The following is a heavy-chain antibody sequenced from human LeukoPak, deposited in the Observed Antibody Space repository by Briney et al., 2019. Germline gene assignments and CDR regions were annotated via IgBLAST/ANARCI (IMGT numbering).Heavy chain of an antibody. CDR3: AIEVPGNFDY. CDR2: ISGRGGST. V-gene: IGHV3-23*01. CDR1: GFTFSNYA. Sequence: QPGASLRLSCAASGFTFSNYAMSWVRQAPGKGLEWVSAISGRGGSTFYADSVKGRFTISRDNSRNTLYLQLNSLRAEDTAVYYCAIEVPGNFDYWGQGTLVTVSS. D-gene: IGHD1-26*01. J-gene: IGHJ4*02.